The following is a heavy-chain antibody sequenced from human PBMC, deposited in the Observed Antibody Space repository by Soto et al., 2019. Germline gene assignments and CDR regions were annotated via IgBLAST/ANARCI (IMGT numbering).Heavy chain of an antibody. CDR3: AREESDTNI. Sequence: QVQLVQSGAEVKKPGPSVKVSCKASGLNLRYYGIIWLRQAPRQGLEWMGWISRNSGDTKYAQKLQGRVTLATDTSTSTASMALRSLRSDDTAMYYCAREESDTNIRGQGTLVTVSS. J-gene: IGHJ4*02. CDR2: ISRNSGDT. V-gene: IGHV1-18*01. CDR1: GLNLRYYG.